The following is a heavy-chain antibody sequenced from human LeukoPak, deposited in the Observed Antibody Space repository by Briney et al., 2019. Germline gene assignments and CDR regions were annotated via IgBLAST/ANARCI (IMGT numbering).Heavy chain of an antibody. J-gene: IGHJ4*02. CDR1: GGSISSYY. CDR3: ARRGYSSQIDY. D-gene: IGHD6-13*01. Sequence: ASETLSLTCTVSGGSISSYYWSWIRQPPGKGLEWIGHIYHSGSTNYNPSLKRRVTISVDTSKNQFSLKLSSVTAADTAVYYCARRGYSSQIDYWGQGTLVTVSS. CDR2: IYHSGST. V-gene: IGHV4-59*08.